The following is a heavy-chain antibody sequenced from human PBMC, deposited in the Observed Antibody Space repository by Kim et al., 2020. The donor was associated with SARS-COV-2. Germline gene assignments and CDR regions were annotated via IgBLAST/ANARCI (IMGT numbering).Heavy chain of an antibody. D-gene: IGHD6-13*01. J-gene: IGHJ4*02. CDR3: ARVRGQQLVND. V-gene: IGHV3-7*01. Sequence: YYVNSVKRRFTISRDNAKNSLYLQRNSLRADDTAVYYCARVRGQQLVNDWGQGTLVTVSS.